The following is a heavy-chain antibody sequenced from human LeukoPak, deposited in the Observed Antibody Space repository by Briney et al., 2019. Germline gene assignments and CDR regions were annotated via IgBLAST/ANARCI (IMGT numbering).Heavy chain of an antibody. CDR3: ARDLDGYSSGWYGY. CDR1: GGTFSSHA. D-gene: IGHD6-19*01. CDR2: IIPIFGTA. Sequence: SVKVSCKASGGTFSSHAISWVRQAPGQGLEWMGGIIPIFGTANYAQKFQGRVTITADESTSTAYMELSSLRSEDTAVYYCARDLDGYSSGWYGYWGQGTLVTVSS. J-gene: IGHJ4*02. V-gene: IGHV1-69*01.